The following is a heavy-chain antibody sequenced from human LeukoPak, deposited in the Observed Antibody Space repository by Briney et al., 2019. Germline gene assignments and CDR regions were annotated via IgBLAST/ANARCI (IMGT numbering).Heavy chain of an antibody. J-gene: IGHJ5*02. CDR3: ARSRIAVAGDNWFDP. D-gene: IGHD6-19*01. Sequence: SVKVSCKASGGTFSSYATSWVRQAPGQGLEWMGRIIPILGIANYAQKFQGRVTITADKSTSTAYMELSSLRSEDTAVYYCARSRIAVAGDNWFDPWGQGTLVTVSS. V-gene: IGHV1-69*04. CDR1: GGTFSSYA. CDR2: IIPILGIA.